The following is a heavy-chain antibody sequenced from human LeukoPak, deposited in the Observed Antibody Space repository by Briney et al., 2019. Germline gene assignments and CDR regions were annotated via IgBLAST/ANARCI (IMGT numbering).Heavy chain of an antibody. CDR2: ISSDGSST. V-gene: IGHV3-74*03. CDR3: ARDQRVTGRPDIDY. J-gene: IGHJ4*02. D-gene: IGHD6-6*01. CDR1: GFTFRNHW. Sequence: PGGSLRLSCAASGFTFRNHWMHWVRQTPGEGLVWVSRISSDGSSTTYAASVKGRFTISRDNAKNTLYLQMNNLRAEDTAMYYCARDQRVTGRPDIDYWGQGTLVIVSS.